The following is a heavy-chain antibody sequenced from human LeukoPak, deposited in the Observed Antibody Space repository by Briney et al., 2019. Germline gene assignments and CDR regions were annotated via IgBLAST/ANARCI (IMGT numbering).Heavy chain of an antibody. CDR2: ISGSGANT. CDR3: AKGRALEVVAAFNY. Sequence: GGSLRLSCAASGFTFSSYAMGWVCQAPGKGLEWVSAISGSGANTYYADSVKGRFTISRDNSKNTLSLQMNTLRTDDTAVYYCAKGRALEVVAAFNYWGQGTVVTVSS. V-gene: IGHV3-23*01. CDR1: GFTFSSYA. D-gene: IGHD2-15*01. J-gene: IGHJ4*02.